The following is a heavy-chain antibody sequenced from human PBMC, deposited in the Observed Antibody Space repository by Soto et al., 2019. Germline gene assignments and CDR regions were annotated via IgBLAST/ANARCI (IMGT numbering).Heavy chain of an antibody. D-gene: IGHD3-3*01. J-gene: IGHJ4*02. CDR3: ARAPETPPIFGVVRPYFFDY. Sequence: SETLSLTCTVSGGSISSYYWSWIRQPPGKGLEWIGYIYYSGSTNYNPSLKSRVTISVDTSKNQFSLRLSSVTAADTAVYYCARAPETPPIFGVVRPYFFDYWGQGTLVTVSS. CDR2: IYYSGST. V-gene: IGHV4-59*12. CDR1: GGSISSYY.